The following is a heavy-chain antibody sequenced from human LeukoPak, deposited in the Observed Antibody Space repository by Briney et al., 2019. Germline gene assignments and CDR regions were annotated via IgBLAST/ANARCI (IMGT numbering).Heavy chain of an antibody. CDR1: GYTFTSYY. V-gene: IGHV1-8*01. CDR3: ARPSLYCSSTSCHLRGYYYGMDV. Sequence: GASVKISCKASGYTFTSYYFNWVRQAPGQGLEWLGWMNPDNGDTGYAQKFQGRVTITADKSTSTAYMELSSLRSEDTAVYYCARPSLYCSSTSCHLRGYYYGMDVWGQGTTVTVSS. D-gene: IGHD2-2*01. CDR2: MNPDNGDT. J-gene: IGHJ6*02.